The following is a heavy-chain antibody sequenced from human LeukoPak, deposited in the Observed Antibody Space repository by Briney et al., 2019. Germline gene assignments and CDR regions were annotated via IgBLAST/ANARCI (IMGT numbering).Heavy chain of an antibody. CDR2: IYHSGST. CDR1: GYSISSGYY. CDR3: ARDLNYYDSSGFWDY. J-gene: IGHJ4*02. D-gene: IGHD3-22*01. V-gene: IGHV4-38-2*02. Sequence: SETQSLTCAVSGYSISSGYYWGWIRQPPGKGLEWIGSIYHSGSTYYNPSLKSRVTISVDTSKNQFSLKLSSVTAADTAVYYCARDLNYYDSSGFWDYWGQGTLVTVSS.